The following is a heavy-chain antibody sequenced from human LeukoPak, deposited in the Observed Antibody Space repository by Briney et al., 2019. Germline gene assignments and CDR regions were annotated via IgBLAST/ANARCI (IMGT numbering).Heavy chain of an antibody. J-gene: IGHJ4*02. Sequence: SVKVSCKAPGGTFSSYAISWVRQAPGQGLEWMGRIIPILGIANYAQKFQGRVTITADKSTSTAYMELSSLRSEDTAVYYCARDRWYYYDSSGYYAPFDYWGQGTLVTVSS. V-gene: IGHV1-69*04. CDR1: GGTFSSYA. D-gene: IGHD3-22*01. CDR3: ARDRWYYYDSSGYYAPFDY. CDR2: IIPILGIA.